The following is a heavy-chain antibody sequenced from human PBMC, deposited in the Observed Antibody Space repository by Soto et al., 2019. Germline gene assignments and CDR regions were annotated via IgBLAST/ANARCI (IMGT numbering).Heavy chain of an antibody. V-gene: IGHV3-7*04. CDR1: GFTFTNYW. CDR3: ARVWFLEWLLYFDY. CDR2: IKQDGSEK. D-gene: IGHD3-3*01. Sequence: GGSLRLSCAASGFTFTNYWMSWVRQAPGKGLEWVAYIKQDGSEKHYVDSVKGRFTISRDNAKNSLYLQMNSLRAEDTAVYYCARVWFLEWLLYFDYWGQGTLVTVSS. J-gene: IGHJ4*02.